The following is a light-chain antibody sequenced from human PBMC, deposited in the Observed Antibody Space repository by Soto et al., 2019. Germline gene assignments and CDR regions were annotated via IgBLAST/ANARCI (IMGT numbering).Light chain of an antibody. CDR3: AAWDDSLNGVV. CDR2: GNN. CDR1: NSNIGSNS. J-gene: IGLJ3*02. Sequence: QSVLSQAPSASGTPGQRVTISCSGSNSNIGSNSVNWYQQLPRTSPKLIIFGNNQRPSGVPDRFSGSKSGTSASLAISGLQSEDEADYYCAAWDDSLNGVVFGGGTKVTVL. V-gene: IGLV1-44*01.